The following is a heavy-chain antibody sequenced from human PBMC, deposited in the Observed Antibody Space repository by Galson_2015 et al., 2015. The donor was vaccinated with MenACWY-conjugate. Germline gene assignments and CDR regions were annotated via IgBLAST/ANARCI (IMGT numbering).Heavy chain of an antibody. CDR2: INASNGDT. V-gene: IGHV1-18*01. J-gene: IGHJ4*02. D-gene: IGHD2-21*02. Sequence: SVKVSCKASGYSFTTYGINWVRQAPGQGLEWMGWINASNGDTNFAQTLQGRVTMTADTSTSTVYMELRSLRSDDTAVYYCARGRVVTRDFDYWGQGTLVRVSS. CDR1: GYSFTTYG. CDR3: ARGRVVTRDFDY.